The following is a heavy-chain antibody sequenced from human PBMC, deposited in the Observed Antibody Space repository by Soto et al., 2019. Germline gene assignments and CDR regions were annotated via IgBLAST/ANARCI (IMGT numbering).Heavy chain of an antibody. V-gene: IGHV1-3*01. CDR2: INPATGDT. CDR1: GYAFTTSA. D-gene: IGHD3-10*01. Sequence: QVHLVQSGAEVQKPGASVRISCQASGYAFTTSAINWVRQAPGQSLEWMGWINPATGDTKYSQNVRGRVTFALDTSATTAYLDLRSLASLDTAVYYCARAAGRSKLLPYYFDPWGQGTLVTVSS. J-gene: IGHJ5*02. CDR3: ARAAGRSKLLPYYFDP.